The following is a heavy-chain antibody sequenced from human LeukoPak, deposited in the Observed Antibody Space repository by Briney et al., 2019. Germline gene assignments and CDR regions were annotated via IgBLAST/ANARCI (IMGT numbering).Heavy chain of an antibody. V-gene: IGHV1-8*01. Sequence: VASVKVSCKASGYTFTSYDINWVRQATGQGLEWMGWMNPNSGNTGYAQKFQGRVTMTRNTSISTAYMELSSLRSEDTAVYYCARDFRHDYGDYVGYGMDVWGQGTTVTVSS. CDR3: ARDFRHDYGDYVGYGMDV. D-gene: IGHD4-17*01. J-gene: IGHJ6*02. CDR2: MNPNSGNT. CDR1: GYTFTSYD.